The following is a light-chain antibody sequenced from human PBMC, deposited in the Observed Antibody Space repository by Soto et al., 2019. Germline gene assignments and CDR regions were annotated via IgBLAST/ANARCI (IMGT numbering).Light chain of an antibody. CDR3: HQRQSWPRT. J-gene: IGKJ1*01. CDR1: QTVNSR. CDR2: HTS. V-gene: IGKV3-11*01. Sequence: EIVFTQSPATLSSSPGERATLSFWASQTVNSRLAWYQHKPGQAPRLLIYHTSNRATGIPARFSGSGSGTDFTLTISSLEPEDFAVYYCHQRQSWPRTFGQGTKVDIK.